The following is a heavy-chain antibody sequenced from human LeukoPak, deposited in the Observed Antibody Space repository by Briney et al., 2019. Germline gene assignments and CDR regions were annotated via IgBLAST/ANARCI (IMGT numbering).Heavy chain of an antibody. J-gene: IGHJ4*02. D-gene: IGHD6-19*01. CDR1: RFTFSNCG. Sequence: GGSLRLSCAVSRFTFSNCGMSWVRQAPGKGLEWVANIKQDGSEKYYVDSVKGRLTISRDNAKNSLYLQMNSLRGEDTAVYYCARLYTSGCFDYWGQGTLVTVSS. CDR3: ARLYTSGCFDY. CDR2: IKQDGSEK. V-gene: IGHV3-7*01.